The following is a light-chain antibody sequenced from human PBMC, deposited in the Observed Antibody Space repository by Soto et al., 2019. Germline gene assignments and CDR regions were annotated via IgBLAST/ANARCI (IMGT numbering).Light chain of an antibody. J-gene: IGKJ2*01. CDR3: QQYNTHPFT. V-gene: IGKV1-5*03. CDR2: KAS. CDR1: QSIGSW. Sequence: DIQMTQSPSTLSASVGDRVTITCRASQSIGSWLAWYQQKPGKAPNLLIYKASNLQSGVPPRFSGSGSATEFTLTISSLQSDDFASYYCQQYNTHPFTFGQGTNLEIK.